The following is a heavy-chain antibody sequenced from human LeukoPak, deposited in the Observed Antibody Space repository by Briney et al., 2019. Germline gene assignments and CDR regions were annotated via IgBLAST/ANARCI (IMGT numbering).Heavy chain of an antibody. Sequence: SETLSLTCTVSGGSISSGGYYWSWIRQPPGKGLEWIGYIYHSGSTYYNPSLKSRVTISVDRSKNQFSLKLSSVTAADTAVYYCASSIAARPLIDYWGQGTLVTVSS. V-gene: IGHV4-30-2*01. CDR3: ASSIAARPLIDY. CDR2: IYHSGST. J-gene: IGHJ4*02. CDR1: GGSISSGGYY. D-gene: IGHD6-6*01.